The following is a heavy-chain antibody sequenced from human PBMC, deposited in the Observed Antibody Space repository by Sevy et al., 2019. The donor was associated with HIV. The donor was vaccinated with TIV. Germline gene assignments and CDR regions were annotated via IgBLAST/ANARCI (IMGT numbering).Heavy chain of an antibody. V-gene: IGHV3-21*01. Sequence: GGSLSLSCAASGFTFSSYSMNWVRQAPGKGLEWVSSISSSSSYIYYADSVKGRFTISRDNAKNSLYLQMNSLRAEDTAVYYCARDGGVGTMVRGVISPSDYWGQGTLVTVSS. D-gene: IGHD3-10*01. CDR3: ARDGGVGTMVRGVISPSDY. J-gene: IGHJ4*02. CDR2: ISSSSSYI. CDR1: GFTFSSYS.